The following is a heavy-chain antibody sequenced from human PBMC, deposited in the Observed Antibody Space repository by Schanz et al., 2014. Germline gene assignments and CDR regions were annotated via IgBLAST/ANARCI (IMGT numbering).Heavy chain of an antibody. CDR2: ISGSGAST. CDR3: AKRNHDMQSLPLDY. CDR1: GVTFSSYA. D-gene: IGHD3-9*01. J-gene: IGHJ4*02. Sequence: EVQLVESGGGLVKPGGSLRLSCVASGVTFSSYAMSWVRQASGKGLEWVSAISGSGASTYYADSVKGRFTISRDNSNNTVFLQMNSLRAEDTAVYYCAKRNHDMQSLPLDYWGQGTLVTVSS. V-gene: IGHV3-23*04.